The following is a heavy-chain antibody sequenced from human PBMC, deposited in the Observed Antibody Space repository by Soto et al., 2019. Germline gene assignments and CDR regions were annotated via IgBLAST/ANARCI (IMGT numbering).Heavy chain of an antibody. Sequence: GGSLRLSCAASGFTVSSNYMSWVRQAPGKGLEWVSVIYSGGSTYYADSVKGRFTISRDNSKNTLYLQMNSLRAEDTAVYYCARDLIGSYEEYAFDIWGQGTMVTVS. J-gene: IGHJ3*02. CDR2: IYSGGST. CDR3: ARDLIGSYEEYAFDI. CDR1: GFTVSSNY. V-gene: IGHV3-53*01. D-gene: IGHD1-26*01.